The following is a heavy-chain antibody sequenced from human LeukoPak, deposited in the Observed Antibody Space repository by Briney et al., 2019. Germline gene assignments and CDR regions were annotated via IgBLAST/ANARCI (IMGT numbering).Heavy chain of an antibody. V-gene: IGHV1-2*02. D-gene: IGHD3-16*01. CDR1: GYTFKGYY. Sequence: ASVKVSCKASGYTFKGYYIHWIRQAPGQGLEWMGWINPNSGGTNYAQRFQGRVTLTKDTSISTAYMELSSLISGDTAVYFCARGITVSSVGAFDTWGQGTVVTVSS. CDR2: INPNSGGT. CDR3: ARGITVSSVGAFDT. J-gene: IGHJ3*02.